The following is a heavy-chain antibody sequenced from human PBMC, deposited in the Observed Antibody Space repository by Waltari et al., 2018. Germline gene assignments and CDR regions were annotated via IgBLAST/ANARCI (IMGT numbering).Heavy chain of an antibody. V-gene: IGHV3-53*01. J-gene: IGHJ6*02. CDR1: GFTVSCTY. CDR2: IYSGGST. CDR3: ASEYVAYGMDV. D-gene: IGHD2-15*01. Sequence: EVQLVESGGGLIQPGGSLRLACTASGFTVSCTYMSWVRQAPGKGLEWVSVIYSGGSTYYADSVKGRFTISRDNSKNTLYLQMNSLRAEDTAVYYCASEYVAYGMDVWGQGTTVTVSS.